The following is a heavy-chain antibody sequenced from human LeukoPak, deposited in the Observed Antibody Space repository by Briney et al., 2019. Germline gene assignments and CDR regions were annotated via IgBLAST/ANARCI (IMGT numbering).Heavy chain of an antibody. V-gene: IGHV2-5*01. J-gene: IGHJ4*02. CDR3: VHDVPGDYGFDY. Sequence: SGPTLVNPTQTLTLTCTFSGVSLTTSAVGVGWVRQPPGKALEWLALIYGNDYKRYSASLKNRLTIMKDTSKNQVVLIMTDMDPLDTATYYCVHDVPGDYGFDYWGQGTLVTVSS. D-gene: IGHD4-17*01. CDR2: IYGNDYK. CDR1: GVSLTTSAVG.